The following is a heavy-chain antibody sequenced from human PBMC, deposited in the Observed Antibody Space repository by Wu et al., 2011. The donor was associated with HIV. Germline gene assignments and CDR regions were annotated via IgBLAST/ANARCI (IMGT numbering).Heavy chain of an antibody. CDR2: FDPEDGET. CDR1: GYTLIELS. D-gene: IGHD5-24*01. V-gene: IGHV1-24*01. Sequence: QVQLVQSGAEVKKPGASVKVSCKVSGYTLIELSMHWVRQAPGKGLEWMGGFDPEDGETIYAQKFQGRVTMTEDTSTDTAYMELSSLRSEDTAVYYCATTRRWLQSAGWYFDLWGRGTLVTVSS. CDR3: ATTRRWLQSAGWYFDL. J-gene: IGHJ2*01.